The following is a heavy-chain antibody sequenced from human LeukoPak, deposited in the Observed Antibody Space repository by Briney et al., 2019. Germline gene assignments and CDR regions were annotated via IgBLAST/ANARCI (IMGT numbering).Heavy chain of an antibody. CDR3: AKDLGDNPKSYDFWSGPQGGNWFDP. V-gene: IGHV3-30*02. CDR1: GFTFSSYG. J-gene: IGHJ5*02. CDR2: IRYDGSNK. Sequence: QAGGSLRLSCAASGFTFSSYGTHWVRQAPGKGLEWVAFIRYDGSNKYYADSVKGRFTISRDNSKNTLYLQMNSLRAEDTAVYYCAKDLGDNPKSYDFWSGPQGGNWFDPWGQGTLVTVSS. D-gene: IGHD3-3*01.